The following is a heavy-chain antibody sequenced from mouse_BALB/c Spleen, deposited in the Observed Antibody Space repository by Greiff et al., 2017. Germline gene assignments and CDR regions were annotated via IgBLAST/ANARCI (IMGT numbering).Heavy chain of an antibody. CDR3: ARDDGSPRFAY. J-gene: IGHJ3*01. CDR2: IYPGDGDT. Sequence: QVQLQQSGAELARPGASVKLSCKASGYTFTSYWMQWVKQRPGQGLEWIGAIYPGDGDTRYTQKFKGKATLTADKSSSTAYMQLSSLASEDSAVYYCARDDGSPRFAYWGQGTLVTVSA. CDR1: GYTFTSYW. D-gene: IGHD2-3*01. V-gene: IGHV1-87*01.